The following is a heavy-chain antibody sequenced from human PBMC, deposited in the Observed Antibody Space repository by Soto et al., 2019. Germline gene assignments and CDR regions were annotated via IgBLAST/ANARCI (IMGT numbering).Heavy chain of an antibody. CDR3: ERAGYDFWRGYYYHYGMDV. D-gene: IGHD3-3*01. Sequence: PSETLSLTCAVYGGSFSGYYWSWIRQPPGKGLEWIGEINHSGSTNYNPSLKSRVIISVDTSKNHFSLKLSSVTAANTAVYYCERAGYDFWRGYYYHYGMDVWGQGTPGTVSS. CDR1: GGSFSGYY. V-gene: IGHV4-34*01. J-gene: IGHJ6*02. CDR2: INHSGST.